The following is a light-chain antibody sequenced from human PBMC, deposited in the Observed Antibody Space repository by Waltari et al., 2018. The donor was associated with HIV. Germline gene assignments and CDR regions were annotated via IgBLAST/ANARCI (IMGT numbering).Light chain of an antibody. CDR1: PSDLYNANNKNY. CDR3: EQYYSMPGT. CDR2: LGS. J-gene: IGKJ5*01. V-gene: IGKV4-1*01. Sequence: VMTQSPPSASVSLGERFTTNSPSSPSDLYNANNKNYLVLYQQKSGRPPKVLLSLGSNRESGVPHRVSGSGGGKECSLNVSSLQADDVAVYDCEQYYSMPGTFGQGTRVDMK.